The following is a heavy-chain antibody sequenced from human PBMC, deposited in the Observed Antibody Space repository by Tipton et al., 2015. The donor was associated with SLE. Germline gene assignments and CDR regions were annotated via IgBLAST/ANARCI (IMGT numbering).Heavy chain of an antibody. CDR1: GGSISSSSYY. Sequence: TLSLTCTVSGGSISSSSYYWGWIRQPPGKGLEWIGSIYYSGSTYYNPSLKSRVTISVDTSKNQFSLKLSSVTAADTAVYYCARDSIAAHYWGQGTLVPVSS. D-gene: IGHD6-6*01. CDR3: ARDSIAAHY. V-gene: IGHV4-39*07. J-gene: IGHJ4*02. CDR2: IYYSGST.